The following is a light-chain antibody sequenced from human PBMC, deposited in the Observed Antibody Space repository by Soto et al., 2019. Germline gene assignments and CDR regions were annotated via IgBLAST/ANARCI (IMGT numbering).Light chain of an antibody. J-gene: IGKJ4*01. CDR2: AAS. CDR1: QGISSY. V-gene: IGKV1-9*01. CDR3: QQLTSYPLLT. Sequence: DIQLTQSPSFLSASVGDRVTITCRASQGISSYLAWYQQKPGKAPKLLIYAASTLQSGVQSRFSGSGSGTEFTLTISSLQPEDFATSSCQQLTSYPLLTFGGGTKVEIK.